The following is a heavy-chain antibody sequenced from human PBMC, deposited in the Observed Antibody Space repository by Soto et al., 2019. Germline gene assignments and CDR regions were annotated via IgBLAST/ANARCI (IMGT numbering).Heavy chain of an antibody. CDR3: ARTYYYGSGSYPRFDP. Sequence: PGGSLRLSCAASGFTFSSYAMSWVRQAPGKGLEWVSGISRTSGSTYYADSVKGRFTISRDNSKNTLYLQMNSLRAEDTAVYYCARTYYYGSGSYPRFDPWGQGTLVTVSS. CDR2: ISRTSGST. V-gene: IGHV3-23*01. D-gene: IGHD3-10*01. CDR1: GFTFSSYA. J-gene: IGHJ5*02.